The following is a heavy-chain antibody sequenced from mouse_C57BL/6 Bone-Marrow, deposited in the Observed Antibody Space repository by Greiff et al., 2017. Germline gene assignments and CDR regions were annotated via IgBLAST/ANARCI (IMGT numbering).Heavy chain of an antibody. J-gene: IGHJ2*01. Sequence: DVQLVESGGDLVKPGGSLKLSCAASGFTFSSYGMSWVRQTPDKRLEWVATISSGGSYTYYPDSVKGRFTISRDNAKNTLYLQMSSLKSEDTAMYYCERHQIYYGYDGGVFDYWGKGTTLTVSS. V-gene: IGHV5-6*01. CDR3: ERHQIYYGYDGGVFDY. CDR2: ISSGGSYT. CDR1: GFTFSSYG. D-gene: IGHD2-2*01.